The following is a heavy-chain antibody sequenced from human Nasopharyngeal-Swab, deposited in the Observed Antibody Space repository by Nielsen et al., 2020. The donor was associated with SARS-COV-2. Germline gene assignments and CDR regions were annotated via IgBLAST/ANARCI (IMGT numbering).Heavy chain of an antibody. J-gene: IGHJ6*02. CDR2: IYYSGST. D-gene: IGHD6-13*01. V-gene: IGHV4-39*07. Sequence: SETLSLTCSVSGGSISSSYYYWGWIRQPPGKGLEWIGSIYYSGSTYYNPSLKSRVTISVDTSKNQFSLKLSSVTAADTAVYYCARARGAAAGTIDTYGMDVWGQGTTVTVSS. CDR3: ARARGAAAGTIDTYGMDV. CDR1: GGSISSSYYY.